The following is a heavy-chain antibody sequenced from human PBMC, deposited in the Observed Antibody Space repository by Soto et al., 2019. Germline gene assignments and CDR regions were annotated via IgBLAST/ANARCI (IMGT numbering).Heavy chain of an antibody. Sequence: QVRLQESGPGLVKPSETLSLTCTVSGDSISGYYWSWIRQPPGKRPEWLGCIYSSGSTKYNPSLRSRVTLSIDTPRSQFSLRLNSVTAADPAVYYCARARYYGAKNAFWGQGTRVTVSS. V-gene: IGHV4-59*01. CDR3: ARARYYGAKNAF. CDR2: IYSSGST. D-gene: IGHD1-26*01. J-gene: IGHJ4*02. CDR1: GDSISGYY.